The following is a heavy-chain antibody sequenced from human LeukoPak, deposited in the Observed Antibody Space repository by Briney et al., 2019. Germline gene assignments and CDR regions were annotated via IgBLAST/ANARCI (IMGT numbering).Heavy chain of an antibody. D-gene: IGHD3-3*01. J-gene: IGHJ4*02. CDR2: INPNSGGT. V-gene: IGHV1-2*02. Sequence: ASVKVSCKASGYTFTGYYMHWVRQAPGQGLEWMGWINPNSGGTNYAQKFQGRVTMTRDTSISTAYMELSRLRSDDTAVYYCATHYDFWSGFSHWSQGTLVTVSS. CDR1: GYTFTGYY. CDR3: ATHYDFWSGFSH.